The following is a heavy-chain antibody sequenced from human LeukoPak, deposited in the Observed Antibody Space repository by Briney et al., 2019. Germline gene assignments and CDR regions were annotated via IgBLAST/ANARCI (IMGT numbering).Heavy chain of an antibody. D-gene: IGHD2-15*01. V-gene: IGHV3-33*01. CDR3: ARGTEVVVAATHLDY. CDR2: IWYDGSNK. Sequence: PGRSLRLSCAASGFTFSSYGMHWVRQAPGKGLEWVAVIWYDGSNKYYADSVKGRFTIFRDNSKNTLYLQMNSLRAEDTAVYYCARGTEVVVAATHLDYWGQGTLVTVSS. CDR1: GFTFSSYG. J-gene: IGHJ4*02.